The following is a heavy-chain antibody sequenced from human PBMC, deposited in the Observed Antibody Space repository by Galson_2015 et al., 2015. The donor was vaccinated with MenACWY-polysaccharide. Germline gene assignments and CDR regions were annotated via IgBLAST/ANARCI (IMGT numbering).Heavy chain of an antibody. J-gene: IGHJ4*02. Sequence: SLRLSCAASGFTISANGMSWVRQAPGRGLEWVSGSGSGGGLYYADSVKGRFTVSRDNSKNTLYLQMNNLRAEDTAVYYCAKVGPRSSWTMGIDYWGQGTLVTVSS. CDR2: SGSGGGL. CDR3: AKVGPRSSWTMGIDY. V-gene: IGHV3-23*01. CDR1: GFTISANG. D-gene: IGHD6-13*01.